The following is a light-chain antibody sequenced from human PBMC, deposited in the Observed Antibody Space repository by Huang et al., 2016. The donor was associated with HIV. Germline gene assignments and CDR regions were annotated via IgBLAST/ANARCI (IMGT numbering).Light chain of an antibody. V-gene: IGKV1-6*01. Sequence: AIQMTQSPSSLSASVGDRVTITCRASQGIRNDLGLYQQKPGKAPKLLIYAESTLQSGVPSRFSGSGSGTDFTLTISSLQPEDFATYYCLQDYTYPLTFGPGTKVDIK. CDR3: LQDYTYPLT. J-gene: IGKJ3*01. CDR1: QGIRND. CDR2: AES.